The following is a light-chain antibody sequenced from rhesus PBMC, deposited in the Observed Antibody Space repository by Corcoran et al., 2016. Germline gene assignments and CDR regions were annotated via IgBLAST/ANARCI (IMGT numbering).Light chain of an antibody. Sequence: ETVVTQSPATLSLSPGERATLSCRASQRIGTYLAWYQQKPGQAPRLLIYGASYRATDVPDRLSGSGSGTDFTLTLSSLEAGDIGVYYCHQSSNSLTFGGGTKVDLK. CDR2: GAS. J-gene: IGKJ4*01. CDR1: QRIGTY. CDR3: HQSSNSLT. V-gene: IGKV3-24*04.